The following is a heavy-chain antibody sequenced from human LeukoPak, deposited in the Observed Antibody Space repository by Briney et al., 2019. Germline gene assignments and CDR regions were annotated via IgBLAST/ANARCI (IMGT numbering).Heavy chain of an antibody. D-gene: IGHD5-18*01. CDR1: GFIFGDHA. CDR3: TRGPIQLWLRNGMDV. CDR2: IRSKAYRGTT. J-gene: IGHJ6*02. V-gene: IGHV3-49*04. Sequence: GGSLRLSCTASGFIFGDHAMSWVRQAPGKGLEWVGFIRSKAYRGTTEYAASVKGRFTISRDDSIGIAYLQMNSLKTEGTAVYYCTRGPIQLWLRNGMDVWGQGTTVIVSS.